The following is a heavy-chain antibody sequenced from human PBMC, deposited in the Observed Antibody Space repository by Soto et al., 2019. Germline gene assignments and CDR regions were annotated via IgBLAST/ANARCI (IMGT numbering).Heavy chain of an antibody. CDR3: ARHPSAWYRWFDP. D-gene: IGHD6-19*01. CDR1: GGSISTSTYY. V-gene: IGHV4-39*01. CDR2: IYYSGTT. Sequence: SETLSLTCSVSGGSISTSTYYWGWIRQSPGKGLEWIGSIYYSGTTYYNPSLESRVTISVDTSKNQFSLRLSSVTAADTAVYYCARHPSAWYRWFDPWGQGTLVTVS. J-gene: IGHJ5*02.